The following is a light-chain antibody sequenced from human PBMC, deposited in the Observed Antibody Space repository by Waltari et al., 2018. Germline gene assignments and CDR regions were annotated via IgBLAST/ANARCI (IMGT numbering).Light chain of an antibody. CDR1: SSDVGGYNY. CDR3: SSYTSSSTLVV. J-gene: IGLJ2*01. CDR2: EVS. V-gene: IGLV2-14*01. Sequence: QSALTQPASVSGSPGQSITISCTGTSSDVGGYNYVSWYQQYPGKAPKLVIYEVSNRPSGVSDRFAGSKSGNAAYRTISGLQAEDEADYYCSSYTSSSTLVVFGGGTKLTVL.